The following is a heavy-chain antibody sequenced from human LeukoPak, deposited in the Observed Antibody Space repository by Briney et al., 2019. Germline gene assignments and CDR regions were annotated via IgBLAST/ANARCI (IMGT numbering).Heavy chain of an antibody. CDR3: ARVPGTRARGNWFDP. CDR1: GFTVSSGY. D-gene: IGHD6-6*01. CDR2: IYSGGST. Sequence: GSLRLSCAASGFTVSSGYMSLVRQAPGEGLEWVSVIYSGGSTYYADSVKGRFTISRDNSKNTLSLQMNSLRPEDTAMYYCARVPGTRARGNWFDPWGQGTLVTVSS. J-gene: IGHJ5*02. V-gene: IGHV3-53*05.